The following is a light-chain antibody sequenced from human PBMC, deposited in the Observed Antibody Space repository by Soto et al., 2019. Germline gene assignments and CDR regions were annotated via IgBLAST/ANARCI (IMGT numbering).Light chain of an antibody. CDR3: QQYKSSPCT. J-gene: IGKJ2*02. CDR1: QSIGTL. Sequence: DIQMTQSPSTLSASVGDRVTITCRASQSIGTLLAWHQQEPGKAPKLLIYKASSLESGVPSRFNGSGSGTEFTLPISTLQPDDVATYYCQQYKSSPCTFGQWTKLELK. V-gene: IGKV1-5*03. CDR2: KAS.